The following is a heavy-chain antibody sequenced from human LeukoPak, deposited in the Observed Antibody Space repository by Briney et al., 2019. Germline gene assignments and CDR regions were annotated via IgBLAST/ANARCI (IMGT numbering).Heavy chain of an antibody. Sequence: GGSLRLSCAASGFTFSSYAMSWVRQAPGKGLEWVSGISGGAVSTNYADSVKGRFTISRDNSKNTLYLQMNSLRAEDTAVYYCAKSGRYCSGDRCYQEASLDYWGQGTLVTVSS. CDR1: GFTFSSYA. CDR2: ISGGAVST. J-gene: IGHJ4*02. D-gene: IGHD2-15*01. V-gene: IGHV3-23*01. CDR3: AKSGRYCSGDRCYQEASLDY.